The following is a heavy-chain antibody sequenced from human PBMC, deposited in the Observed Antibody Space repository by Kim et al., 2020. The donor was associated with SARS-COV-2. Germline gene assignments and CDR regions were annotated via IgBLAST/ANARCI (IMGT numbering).Heavy chain of an antibody. D-gene: IGHD3-10*01. J-gene: IGHJ5*02. V-gene: IGHV4-34*01. CDR3: ARGRGYYGSVLNWFDP. CDR2: INHSGST. Sequence: SQTLSLTCAVYGGSFSGYYWSWIRQPPGKGLEWIGEINHSGSTNYNPSLKSRVTISVDTSKNQFSLKLSSVTAADTAVYYCARGRGYYGSVLNWFDPWGQ. CDR1: GGSFSGYY.